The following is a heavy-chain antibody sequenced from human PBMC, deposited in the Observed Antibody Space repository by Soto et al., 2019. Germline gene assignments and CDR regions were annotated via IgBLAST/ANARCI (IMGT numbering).Heavy chain of an antibody. CDR3: ARGSSSDWNQYLQQED. V-gene: IGHV1-69*13. Sequence: AASVKVSCKASGGTFSRSAISWVRQAPGQRLEWMGGFVSIFATTDYAQKFQGRLTITADESTSTVYMELRSLTSDDTAIYYCARGSSSDWNQYLQQEDWGPGTLVTVYS. J-gene: IGHJ4*02. CDR1: GGTFSRSA. D-gene: IGHD1-1*01. CDR2: FVSIFATT.